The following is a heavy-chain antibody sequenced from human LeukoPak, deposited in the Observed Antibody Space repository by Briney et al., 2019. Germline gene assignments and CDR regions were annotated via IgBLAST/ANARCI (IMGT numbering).Heavy chain of an antibody. J-gene: IGHJ4*02. D-gene: IGHD3-9*01. Sequence: GGSLRLSCAASGFTFSNYAMSWVRQAPGKGLEWVSGISGSSGTTYYTDSVQGRFTISRDNSKDALYFQMNSLRDDDTAIYFCAKSWSCVQYNDWLCYFDYWGQGTLVTVSS. CDR3: AKSWSCVQYNDWLCYFDY. CDR2: ISGSSGTT. V-gene: IGHV3-23*01. CDR1: GFTFSNYA.